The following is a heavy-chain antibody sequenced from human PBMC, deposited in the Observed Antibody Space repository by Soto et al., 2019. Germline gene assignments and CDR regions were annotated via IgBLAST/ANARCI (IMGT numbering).Heavy chain of an antibody. Sequence: SVKVSCKASGGTFSSYAISWVRQAPGQGLEWMGGIIPIFGTANYAQKFQGRVTITADESTSTAYMELSSLRSEDTAVYYCARDGSSEYDFWSGYSSPLRRYGMDVWGQGTTVTVSS. CDR2: IIPIFGTA. CDR1: GGTFSSYA. V-gene: IGHV1-69*13. CDR3: ARDGSSEYDFWSGYSSPLRRYGMDV. D-gene: IGHD3-3*01. J-gene: IGHJ6*02.